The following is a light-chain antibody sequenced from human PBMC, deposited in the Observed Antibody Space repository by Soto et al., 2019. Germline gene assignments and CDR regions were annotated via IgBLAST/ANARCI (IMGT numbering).Light chain of an antibody. CDR1: QSVSTRY. CDR3: HQFGRSPLAFT. V-gene: IGKV3-20*01. J-gene: IGKJ2*01. Sequence: ESMLTQSPGTLSLSPGERATLSCRASQSVSTRYLAWYQQKPGQAPRLLIYGASISAAGIPDRFSGSGSGTDLTLTISRLEPEDFAVYYCHQFGRSPLAFTFGQGTKLEI. CDR2: GAS.